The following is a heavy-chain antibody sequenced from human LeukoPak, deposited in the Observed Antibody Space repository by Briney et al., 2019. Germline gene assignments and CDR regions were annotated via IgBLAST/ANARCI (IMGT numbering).Heavy chain of an antibody. D-gene: IGHD3-22*01. CDR2: ISWNSGSI. CDR3: AKDEAYDSSGAFDY. Sequence: PGGSLRLSCAASGFTFDDYAMHWVRQTPGKGLEWVSGISWNSGSIGYADSVKGRFTISRDNAKNSLYLQMNSLRAEDTALYYCAKDEAYDSSGAFDYWGQGTLVTVSS. V-gene: IGHV3-9*01. CDR1: GFTFDDYA. J-gene: IGHJ4*02.